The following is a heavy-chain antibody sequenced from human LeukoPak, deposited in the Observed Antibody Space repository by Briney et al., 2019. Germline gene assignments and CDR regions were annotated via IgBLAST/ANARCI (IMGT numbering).Heavy chain of an antibody. D-gene: IGHD3-22*01. CDR1: VFTFSDHH. Sequence: SGGSLRLSCAASVFTFSDHHMSWIRQAPGKGLEWVSFIGRSGSPMYYADSVKGRFTISRDNAKNSLFLQMNRLRTDDTAVYYCASLSSSGYYLDAFEMWGQGTLVTVSS. CDR2: IGRSGSPM. V-gene: IGHV3-11*04. J-gene: IGHJ3*02. CDR3: ASLSSSGYYLDAFEM.